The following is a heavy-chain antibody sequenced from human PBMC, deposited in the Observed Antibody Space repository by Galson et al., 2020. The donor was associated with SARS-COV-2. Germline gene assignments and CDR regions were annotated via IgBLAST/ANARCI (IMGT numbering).Heavy chain of an antibody. CDR3: ARTPDYYDSSGYLRIDACDI. D-gene: IGHD3-22*01. V-gene: IGHV2-26*01. CDR2: IFSNDEN. J-gene: IGHJ3*02. CDR1: GFSLSNARMG. Sequence: SGPTLVKPPETVPLTCTAPGFSLSNARMGVSWLRQPPGTALEWLAHIFSNDENSYRTSLKSRLTISKDTSKSQVVLTMTNMDPVDTATYYCARTPDYYDSSGYLRIDACDIWGQGTMVTVSS.